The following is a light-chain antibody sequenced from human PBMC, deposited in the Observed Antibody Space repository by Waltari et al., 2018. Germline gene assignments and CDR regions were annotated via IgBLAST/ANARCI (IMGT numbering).Light chain of an antibody. Sequence: QAGLTQPPSVSKGLRQTATLTCTGNSNNVGNEGAAWLQQHQGHPPKLLSYRNNNRPSGISERFSAARSGNTDALTITGLQPEDEADYYCSAWDNSLSAWVFGGGTKLTVL. J-gene: IGLJ3*02. CDR2: RNN. CDR3: SAWDNSLSAWV. V-gene: IGLV10-54*04. CDR1: SNNVGNEG.